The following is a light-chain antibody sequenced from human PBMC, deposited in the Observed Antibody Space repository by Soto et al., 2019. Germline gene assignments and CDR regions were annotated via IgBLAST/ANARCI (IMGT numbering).Light chain of an antibody. J-gene: IGLJ1*01. CDR1: SSDIGGYDY. Sequence: QSVLTQPASVSGSPGQSITISCTGTSSDIGGYDYVSWYQLHPGKAPKLMVFEVSNRPSGVSYRFSGSKSGNTASLTISGVQAEDEADYFCSSYSISTAYLFGTGTKVTV. CDR3: SSYSISTAYL. CDR2: EVS. V-gene: IGLV2-14*01.